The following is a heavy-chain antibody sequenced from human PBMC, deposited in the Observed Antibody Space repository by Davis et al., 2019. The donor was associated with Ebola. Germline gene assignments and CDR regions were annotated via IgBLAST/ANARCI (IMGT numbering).Heavy chain of an antibody. D-gene: IGHD2-15*01. CDR2: IYYSGST. V-gene: IGHV4-39*01. CDR1: GGSISSSSYY. Sequence: MPSETLSLTCTVSGGSISSSSYYWGWIRQPPGKGLEWIGSIYYSGSTYYNPSLKSRVAISVDTSKNQFSLKLSSVTAADTAVYYCARGPRGYCSGGSCYQYYGMDVWGQGTTVTVSS. J-gene: IGHJ6*02. CDR3: ARGPRGYCSGGSCYQYYGMDV.